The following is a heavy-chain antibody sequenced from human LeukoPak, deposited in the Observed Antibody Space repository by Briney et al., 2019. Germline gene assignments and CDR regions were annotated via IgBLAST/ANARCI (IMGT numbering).Heavy chain of an antibody. V-gene: IGHV3-23*01. J-gene: IGHJ4*02. CDR2: ISGSCGST. CDR3: AGEEVGWGNRARVMEGGYYFDY. Sequence: GGSLRLSCAASGFTFSSYAMSGVRQAPGKGLEGVSAISGSCGSTYYADSVKGRFTISRDNAKNSLYLRMNSMSAEDTAVYYWAGEEVGWGNRARVMEGGYYFDYWGQGTLVTVSS. D-gene: IGHD5-18*01. CDR1: GFTFSSYA.